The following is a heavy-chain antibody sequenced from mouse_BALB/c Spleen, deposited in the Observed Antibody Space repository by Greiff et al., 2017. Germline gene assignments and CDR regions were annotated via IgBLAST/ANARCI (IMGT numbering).Heavy chain of an antibody. CDR1: GFNIKDYY. CDR3: ARPLYYGNPAWLAY. Sequence: VQLQQSGAELVRPGALVKLSCKASGFNIKDYYMHWVKQRPEQGLEWIGWIDPENGNTIYDPKFQGKASITADTTSNTAYLQLSSLTSEDTAVYYCARPLYYGNPAWLAYWGQGTLVTVSA. CDR2: IDPENGNT. V-gene: IGHV14-1*02. D-gene: IGHD2-1*01. J-gene: IGHJ3*01.